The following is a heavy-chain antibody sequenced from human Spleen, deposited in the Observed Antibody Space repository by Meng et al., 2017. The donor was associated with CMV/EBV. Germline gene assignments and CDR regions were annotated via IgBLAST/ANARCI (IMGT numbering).Heavy chain of an antibody. D-gene: IGHD3-22*01. CDR2: INHSGST. Sequence: CFSGYYWTLIRQPPGKGLEWIGEINHSGSTNYSPSLKSRVTISVDTSNNLFSLKLNSVTAADTAVYYCARDTVSYSDDRRRIYYYDYWGQGTLVTVSS. CDR3: ARDTVSYSDDRRRIYYYDY. J-gene: IGHJ4*02. CDR1: CFSGYY. V-gene: IGHV4-34*01.